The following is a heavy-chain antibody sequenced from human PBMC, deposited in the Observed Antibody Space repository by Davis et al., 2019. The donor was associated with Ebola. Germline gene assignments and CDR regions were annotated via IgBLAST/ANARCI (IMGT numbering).Heavy chain of an antibody. CDR3: AKDTLGSSSLDDHYGMEL. D-gene: IGHD6-6*01. Sequence: PGGSLRLSCAASGFTSTPFHLPWVRQTTGTRLAWIARIDPEGTGTNYADSVKGRFTISRDNAKNTLSLQMNSLRAEETAFYFCAKDTLGSSSLDDHYGMELWGQGTTVTVSS. V-gene: IGHV3-74*01. J-gene: IGHJ6*02. CDR2: IDPEGTGT. CDR1: GFTSTPFH.